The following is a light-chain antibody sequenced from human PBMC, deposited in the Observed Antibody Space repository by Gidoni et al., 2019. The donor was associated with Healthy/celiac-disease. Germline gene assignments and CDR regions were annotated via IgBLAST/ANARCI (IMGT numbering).Light chain of an antibody. V-gene: IGKV3-15*01. CDR3: QQYNNWPGYT. CDR2: GAS. CDR1: KSVSSN. Sequence: EIVMTQSPATLSVSPGERATLSCRASKSVSSNLAWYQQKPGQAPRLLIYGASTRATGIPARCSGSGSGTEFTLTISSLQSEDFAVYYCQQYNNWPGYTFGQGTKLEIK. J-gene: IGKJ2*01.